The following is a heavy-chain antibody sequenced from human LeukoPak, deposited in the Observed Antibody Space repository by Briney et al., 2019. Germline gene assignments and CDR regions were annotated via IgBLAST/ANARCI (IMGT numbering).Heavy chain of an antibody. CDR3: ARSSADYDFWSGYYTEDFDY. CDR1: GGSISTFY. CDR2: IYYSGST. Sequence: SETLSLTCAVSGGSISTFYWSWIRQPPGRGLEWIGSIYYSGSTYYNPSLKSRVTISVDTSKNQFSLKLSSVTAADTAVYYCARSSADYDFWSGYYTEDFDYWGQGTLVTVSS. D-gene: IGHD3-3*01. V-gene: IGHV4-59*12. J-gene: IGHJ4*02.